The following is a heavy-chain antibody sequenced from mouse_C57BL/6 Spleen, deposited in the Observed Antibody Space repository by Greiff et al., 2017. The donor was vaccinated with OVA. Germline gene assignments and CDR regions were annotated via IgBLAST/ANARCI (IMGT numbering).Heavy chain of an antibody. CDR3: ARIYYDYDGDY. Sequence: EVKLQESGPGLVKPSQSLSLTCSVTGYSITSGYYWNWIRQFPGNKLEWMGYISYDGSNNYNPSLKNRISITRDTSKNQFFLKLNSVTTEDTATYYCARIYYDYDGDYWGQGTTLTVSS. CDR1: GYSITSGYY. CDR2: ISYDGSN. J-gene: IGHJ2*01. D-gene: IGHD2-4*01. V-gene: IGHV3-6*01.